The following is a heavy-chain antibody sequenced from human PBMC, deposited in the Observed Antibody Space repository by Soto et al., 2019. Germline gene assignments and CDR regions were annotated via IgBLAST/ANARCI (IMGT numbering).Heavy chain of an antibody. J-gene: IGHJ6*03. CDR2: ISGSGGST. Sequence: GGSLRLSCAASGFTFSSYAMSWVRQAPGKGLEWVSAISGSGGSTYYADSVKGRFTISRDNSKNTLYLQMNSLRAEDTAVYYCAKGDSSGCRPRICHYYYYMDVWGKGTTVTVSS. V-gene: IGHV3-23*01. D-gene: IGHD6-19*01. CDR1: GFTFSSYA. CDR3: AKGDSSGCRPRICHYYYYMDV.